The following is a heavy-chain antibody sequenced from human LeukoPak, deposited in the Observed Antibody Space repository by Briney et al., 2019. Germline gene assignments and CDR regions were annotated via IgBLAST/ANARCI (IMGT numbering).Heavy chain of an antibody. Sequence: SETLSLTCTVSGGSMSYHYWSWIRQPPGKGLEWIGYIHYSGSTNYNSSLKSRVSISVDTSKNQFSLKLSSVTAADTAVYYCARGAGPKQQLTAYYFDYWGQGTLVTVSS. CDR2: IHYSGST. J-gene: IGHJ4*02. CDR3: ARGAGPKQQLTAYYFDY. V-gene: IGHV4-59*11. D-gene: IGHD6-13*01. CDR1: GGSMSYHY.